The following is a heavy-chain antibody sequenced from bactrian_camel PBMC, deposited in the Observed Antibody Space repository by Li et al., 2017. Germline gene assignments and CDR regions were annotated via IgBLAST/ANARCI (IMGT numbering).Heavy chain of an antibody. J-gene: IGHJ4*01. CDR2: ISPGGSP. Sequence: VQLVESGGGSVQAGGSLRLSCTASGATFSYWHMSWVRQAPGKGVEWVSGISPGGSPAYADSVKGRFTISRDNTKNTLYLQLNSLKPEDTAMYFCAADFSGGTTYCSGGYWLKYGEMDRWGQGTQVTVS. CDR1: GATFSYWH. V-gene: IGHV3S10*01. D-gene: IGHD2*01. CDR3: AADFSGGTTYCSGGYWLKYGEMDR.